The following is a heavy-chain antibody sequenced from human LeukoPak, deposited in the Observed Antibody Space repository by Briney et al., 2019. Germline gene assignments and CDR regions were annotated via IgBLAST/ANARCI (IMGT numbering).Heavy chain of an antibody. Sequence: ASVTVSCKASVYTFTSYYMHWVRPAPGQGLEWMGIINPSGGSTSYAQKFQGRVTMTRDTSTSTVYMELSSLRSEDTAVYYCARDLGYCSGGSCPLFDYWGQGTLVTVSS. CDR3: ARDLGYCSGGSCPLFDY. CDR1: VYTFTSYY. J-gene: IGHJ4*02. V-gene: IGHV1-46*01. CDR2: INPSGGST. D-gene: IGHD2-15*01.